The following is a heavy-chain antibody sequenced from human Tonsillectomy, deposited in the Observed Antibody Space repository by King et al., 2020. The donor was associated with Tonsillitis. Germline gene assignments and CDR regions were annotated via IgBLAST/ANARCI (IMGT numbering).Heavy chain of an antibody. J-gene: IGHJ6*03. V-gene: IGHV3-30*18. CDR2: ISYDGSNK. CDR3: SKDMNWGGEDHYMDV. D-gene: IGHD7-27*01. Sequence: VQLVESGGGVVQPGRSLRLSCAASGFTFDSYAMHWVRQAPGKGLEWVAVISYDGSNKYYEDSVKGRFTISRDNSENTLYLQSNSLRADDTAVYYCSKDMNWGGEDHYMDVWGKGTTVTVSS. CDR1: GFTFDSYA.